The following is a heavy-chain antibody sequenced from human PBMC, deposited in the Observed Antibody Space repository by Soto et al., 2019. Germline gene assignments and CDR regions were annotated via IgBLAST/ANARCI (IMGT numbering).Heavy chain of an antibody. D-gene: IGHD6-13*01. CDR2: IDWDDDK. CDR1: GFSLSTSGMC. CDR3: ARTTPLAAAGFYYYYGMDV. J-gene: IGHJ6*02. V-gene: IGHV2-70*01. Sequence: VSGPTLVNPTQTLTLTCTFSGFSLSTSGMCVGWIRQPPGKALEWLALIDWDDDKYYSTSLKTRLTISKDTSKNQVVLTMTNMDPVDTATYYCARTTPLAAAGFYYYYGMDVWGQGTTVTVSS.